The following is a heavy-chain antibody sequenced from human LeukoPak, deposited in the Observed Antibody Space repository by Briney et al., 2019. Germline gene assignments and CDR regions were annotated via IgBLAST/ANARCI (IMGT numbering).Heavy chain of an antibody. J-gene: IGHJ4*02. CDR3: ARTQAEKRGYFDY. Sequence: PGASVKVSCKASGGTFSSYAISWVRQAPGQGLEWMGGIIPIFGTANYAQKFQGRVTITADESTSTAYMELSSLRSEDTAVYYCARTQAEKRGYFDYWGQGTLVTVSS. CDR1: GGTFSSYA. CDR2: IIPIFGTA. V-gene: IGHV1-69*13.